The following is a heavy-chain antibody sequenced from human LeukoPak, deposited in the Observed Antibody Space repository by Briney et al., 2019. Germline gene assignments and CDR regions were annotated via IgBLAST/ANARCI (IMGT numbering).Heavy chain of an antibody. D-gene: IGHD5-12*01. CDR2: YSGNT. J-gene: IGHJ4*02. V-gene: IGHV4-59*01. Sequence: SETLSLTCTVSGGSINDYYWSWIRQPPGRGLEWIGYSGNTNYNPSLKSRVIISVDTSKNQFSLKLSPVTAADTAVYYCAKDGWPGVLDSGYDPMAYYFDYWGQGTLVTVSS. CDR1: GGSINDYY. CDR3: AKDGWPGVLDSGYDPMAYYFDY.